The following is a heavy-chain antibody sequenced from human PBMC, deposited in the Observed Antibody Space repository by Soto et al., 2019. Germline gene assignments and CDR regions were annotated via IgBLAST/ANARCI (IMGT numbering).Heavy chain of an antibody. Sequence: GGSLRLSCAASGFTFSSYWMHWVRQAPGKGLVWVSRINSDGSSTSYADSVKGRFTISRDNAKNTLYLQMNSLRAEDTAVYYCASPLYYYYYMDVWGKGTTVTVSS. CDR2: INSDGSST. CDR1: GFTFSSYW. V-gene: IGHV3-74*01. CDR3: ASPLYYYYYMDV. J-gene: IGHJ6*03.